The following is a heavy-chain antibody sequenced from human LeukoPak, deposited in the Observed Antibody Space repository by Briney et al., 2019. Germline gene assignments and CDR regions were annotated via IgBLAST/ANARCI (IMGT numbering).Heavy chain of an antibody. CDR3: ARDGHNYGSFDP. Sequence: PSQTLSLTCTVSGGSISSGSYYWSWIRQPAGKGLEWIGRIYTSGSTTYNPSLKSRVTISVDTSKSQFSLKLSSVTAADTAVYYCARDGHNYGSFDPWGQGTLVTVSS. CDR2: IYTSGST. V-gene: IGHV4-61*02. D-gene: IGHD3-10*01. J-gene: IGHJ5*02. CDR1: GGSISSGSYY.